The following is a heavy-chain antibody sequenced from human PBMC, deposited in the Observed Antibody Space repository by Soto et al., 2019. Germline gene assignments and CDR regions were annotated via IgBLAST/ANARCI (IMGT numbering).Heavy chain of an antibody. V-gene: IGHV4-30-4*01. J-gene: IGHJ4*02. D-gene: IGHD1-7*01. Sequence: PSETLSLTCTVSGVSIISGDYYWILIRQPPGKGLEWIGYIYYSGSTYYNPSLKSRVTISVDTSKNQFSLKLSSVTAADTAVYYFSRINWNYVAVVYWCQGTLVSVFS. CDR1: GVSIISGDYY. CDR3: SRINWNYVAVVY. CDR2: IYYSGST.